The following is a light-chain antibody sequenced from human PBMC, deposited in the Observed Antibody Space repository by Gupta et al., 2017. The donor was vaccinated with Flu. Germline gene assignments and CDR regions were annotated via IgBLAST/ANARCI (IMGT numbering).Light chain of an antibody. CDR1: QTIRFP. CDR3: QQNHSIPWS. CDR2: GAS. V-gene: IGKV1-39*01. J-gene: IGKJ1*01. Sequence: IQWTQSPSFLSASISDRVSITCRPSQTIRFPLNWYQQKPGKAPKLLIYGASTRESGVPERFSGSGSGTDFTLTISRLEPEDFAAYYCQQNHSIPWSFVQGTKVEIK.